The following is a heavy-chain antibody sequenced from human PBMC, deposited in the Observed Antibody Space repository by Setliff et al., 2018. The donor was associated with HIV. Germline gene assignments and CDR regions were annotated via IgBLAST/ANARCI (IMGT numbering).Heavy chain of an antibody. V-gene: IGHV4-61*08. D-gene: IGHD3-10*01. CDR3: ARDFDYGSDPGFFDP. CDR1: GFSLNSRGVG. CDR2: IYYTGST. J-gene: IGHJ5*02. Sequence: SGPTLVNPTQTLTLTCTFSGFSLNSRGVGVGWIRQPPGNGLEWIGNIYYTGSTNYNPSLKIRINISIDTSKSQFSLKFTSVAAADTAVYYCARDFDYGSDPGFFDPWGQGTLGTVSS.